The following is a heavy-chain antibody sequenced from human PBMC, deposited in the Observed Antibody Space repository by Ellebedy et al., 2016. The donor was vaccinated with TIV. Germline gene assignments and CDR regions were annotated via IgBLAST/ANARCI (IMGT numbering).Heavy chain of an antibody. Sequence: ASVKVSCKASGYTFTSYGISWVRQAPGQGLEWMGGIIPIFGTANYAQKFQGRVTITADESTSTAYMELRSLRSDDTAVYYCARKGYVRDVRGDDALDFWGQGTTVTVSS. J-gene: IGHJ6*02. CDR1: GYTFTSYG. CDR2: IIPIFGTA. D-gene: IGHD3-10*01. V-gene: IGHV1-69*13. CDR3: ARKGYVRDVRGDDALDF.